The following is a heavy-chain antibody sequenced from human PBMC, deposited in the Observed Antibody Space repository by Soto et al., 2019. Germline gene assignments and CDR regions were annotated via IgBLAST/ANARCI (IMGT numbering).Heavy chain of an antibody. CDR1: GFTFSSYW. D-gene: IGHD5-18*01. V-gene: IGHV3-74*01. CDR3: GRGGSDSPMAPGY. J-gene: IGHJ4*02. CDR2: INPDGSAT. Sequence: GGSLRLSCAASGFTFSSYWMHWVRQAPGKGLVWVSRINPDGSATNYADSVKGRFTISRDNAKNTLYLQMNSLRAEDTAVFYCGRGGSDSPMAPGYWGQGTLVTSPQ.